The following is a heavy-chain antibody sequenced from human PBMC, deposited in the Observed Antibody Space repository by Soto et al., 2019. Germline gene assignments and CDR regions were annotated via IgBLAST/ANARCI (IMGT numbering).Heavy chain of an antibody. CDR1: GYTSTSYG. V-gene: IGHV1-18*01. D-gene: IGHD2-15*01. CDR2: ISAYNGNT. Sequence: ASVKVSCKASGYTSTSYGISWVRQAPGQGLEWMGWISAYNGNTNYAQKLQGRVTMTTDTSTSTAYMELRSLRSDDTAVYYCARDIKVVVVVAATDWYFDLWGRGTLVTVSS. J-gene: IGHJ2*01. CDR3: ARDIKVVVVVAATDWYFDL.